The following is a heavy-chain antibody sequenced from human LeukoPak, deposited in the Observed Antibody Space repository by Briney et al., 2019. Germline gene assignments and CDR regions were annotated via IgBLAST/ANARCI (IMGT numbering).Heavy chain of an antibody. CDR2: IYYSGST. J-gene: IGHJ4*02. V-gene: IGHV4-30-4*08. Sequence: SETLSLTCSVSGGSISSGDDYWSWIRQPPGKGLEWIGYIYYSGSTYYNPSLKSRVTISVDTSKNQFSLKLTSVTAADTAVYYCASLGYSSGHRNFDYWGQGTLVTVSS. CDR1: GGSISSGDDY. D-gene: IGHD6-19*01. CDR3: ASLGYSSGHRNFDY.